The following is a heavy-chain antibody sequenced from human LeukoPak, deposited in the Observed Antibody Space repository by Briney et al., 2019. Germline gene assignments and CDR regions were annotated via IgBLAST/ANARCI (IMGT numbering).Heavy chain of an antibody. Sequence: PGESLRLSCAASGFTFSTSAMNWVRQAPGKGLEWVSSIDLDSSHIYYAASVRGRFTISRDNARNSLYLQMNSLRVEDTAVYYCARETSVYDFWTTTKYYSYMDVWGKGTTVTVSS. D-gene: IGHD3-3*01. J-gene: IGHJ6*03. CDR3: ARETSVYDFWTTTKYYSYMDV. CDR1: GFTFSTSA. V-gene: IGHV3-21*01. CDR2: IDLDSSHI.